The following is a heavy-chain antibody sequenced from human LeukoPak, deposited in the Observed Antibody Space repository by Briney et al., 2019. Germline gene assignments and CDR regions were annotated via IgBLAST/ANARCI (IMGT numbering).Heavy chain of an antibody. Sequence: GGSLRLSCAASGFIFRSYWMTWVRQAPGKGLEWVANIKQDGSEKNYVDSVKGRFTISRDNGRNSLYLQMNSLRAEDTAVYYCARGDFRWEMATTIAFDIWGQGTMVTVSS. CDR3: ARGDFRWEMATTIAFDI. CDR2: IKQDGSEK. J-gene: IGHJ3*02. V-gene: IGHV3-7*01. D-gene: IGHD5-24*01. CDR1: GFIFRSYW.